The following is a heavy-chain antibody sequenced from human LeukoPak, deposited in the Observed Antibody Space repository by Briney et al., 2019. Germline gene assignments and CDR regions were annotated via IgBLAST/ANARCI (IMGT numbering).Heavy chain of an antibody. J-gene: IGHJ3*02. CDR2: INHSGST. V-gene: IGHV4-34*01. Sequence: PSETLSLTCAVYGGSFSGYYWSWIRQPPGKGLEWIGEINHSGSTNYNPSLKSRVTISVDTSKNQFSLKLSSVTAADTAVYYCARGRRPFYGDYVRPTWSRRSRAFDIWGQGTMVTASS. CDR3: ARGRRPFYGDYVRPTWSRRSRAFDI. CDR1: GGSFSGYY. D-gene: IGHD4-17*01.